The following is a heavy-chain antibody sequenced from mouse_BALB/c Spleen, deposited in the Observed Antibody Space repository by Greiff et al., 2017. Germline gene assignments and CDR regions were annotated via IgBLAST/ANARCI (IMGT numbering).Heavy chain of an antibody. Sequence: DVMLVESGGGLVQPGGSRKLSCAASGFTFSSFGMHWVRQAPEKGLEWVAYISSGSSTIYYADTVKGRFTISRDNPKNTLFLQMTSLRSEDTAMYYCARSGGITTRAMDYWGQGTTLTVSS. CDR1: GFTFSSFG. D-gene: IGHD1-1*01. CDR3: ARSGGITTRAMDY. CDR2: ISSGSSTI. J-gene: IGHJ2*01. V-gene: IGHV5-17*02.